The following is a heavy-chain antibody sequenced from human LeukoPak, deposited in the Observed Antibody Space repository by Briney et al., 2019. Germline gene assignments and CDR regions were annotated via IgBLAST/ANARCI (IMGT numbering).Heavy chain of an antibody. CDR2: IYHSGST. J-gene: IGHJ2*01. CDR1: GYSISSGYY. CDR3: ARVYCSSTSCYTLSWYFDL. V-gene: IGHV4-38-2*02. Sequence: SETLSLTCTVSGYSISSGYYWCWIRQPPGKGLEWIGSIYHSGSTYYNPSLKSRVTISVDTSKNQFSLKLSSVTAADTAVYYCARVYCSSTSCYTLSWYFDLWGRGNLVTVSS. D-gene: IGHD2-2*02.